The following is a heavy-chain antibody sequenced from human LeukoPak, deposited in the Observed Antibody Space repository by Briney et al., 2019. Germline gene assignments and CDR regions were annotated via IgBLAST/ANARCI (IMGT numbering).Heavy chain of an antibody. J-gene: IGHJ4*02. V-gene: IGHV3-48*04. Sequence: GGSLRLSCAASGFTFSTYIMNWVRQAPGKGLEWVSYISSSGSTIYYADSVKGRFTISRDNAKNSLYLQMNSLRADDTAVYYCAKDSYRFDYWGQGTLVTVSS. CDR1: GFTFSTYI. CDR2: ISSSGSTI. D-gene: IGHD2-21*01. CDR3: AKDSYRFDY.